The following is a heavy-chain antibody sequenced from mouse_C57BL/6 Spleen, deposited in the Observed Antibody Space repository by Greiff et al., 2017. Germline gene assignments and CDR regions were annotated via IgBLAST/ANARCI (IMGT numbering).Heavy chain of an antibody. CDR2: ISSGSSTI. V-gene: IGHV5-17*01. Sequence: DVQLVESGGGLVKPGGSLKLSCAASGFTFSDYGMHWVRQAPEQGLEWVAYISSGSSTIYYADTVKGRFTISRDNAKNTLFLQMTSLRSEDTAMYYCARNYDGYWYFDVWGTGTTVTVSA. CDR1: GFTFSDYG. J-gene: IGHJ1*03. CDR3: ARNYDGYWYFDV. D-gene: IGHD2-3*01.